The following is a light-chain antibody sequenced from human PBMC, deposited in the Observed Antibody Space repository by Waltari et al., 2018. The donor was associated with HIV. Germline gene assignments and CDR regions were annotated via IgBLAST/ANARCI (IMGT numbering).Light chain of an antibody. V-gene: IGKV2-28*01. CDR3: MQALQTPRT. CDR2: LAS. Sequence: DIVMTQSPLSLPVTPGEPASISCRSSQSLLHSNGFNYLDWYLQKPGQSPQLLISLASNRASGVPDRFSGSGSGTDCTLKISRVEAEDVGVYYCMQALQTPRTFGQGTKVEIK. J-gene: IGKJ1*01. CDR1: QSLLHSNGFNY.